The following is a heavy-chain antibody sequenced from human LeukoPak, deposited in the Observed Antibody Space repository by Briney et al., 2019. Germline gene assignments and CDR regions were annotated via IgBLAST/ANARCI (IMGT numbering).Heavy chain of an antibody. V-gene: IGHV4-34*01. J-gene: IGHJ6*01. CDR3: AYGARAVAGRSYYYYYGMDV. CDR1: RGSLSGYY. Sequence: SETLSLTCAVYRGSLSGYYWSWIRQPPGKGLEWIGDINHSGSTNYNPSLKSRVTISVDTSKNQFSLKLSSVTAADTAVYYCAYGARAVAGRSYYYYYGMDVWGKGTTVTVSS. CDR2: INHSGST. D-gene: IGHD6-19*01.